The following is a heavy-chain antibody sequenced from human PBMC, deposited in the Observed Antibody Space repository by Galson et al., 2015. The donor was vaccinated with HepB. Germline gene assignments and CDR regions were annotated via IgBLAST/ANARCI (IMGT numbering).Heavy chain of an antibody. D-gene: IGHD5-18*01. V-gene: IGHV2-5*01. J-gene: IGHJ3*02. Sequence: PALVKPTQTLTLTCTFSGFSLSTSGVGVGWIRQPPGKALEWLALIYWNDDKRYSPSLKSRLTITKDTSKNQVVLTMTNMDPVDTATYYCAHRRSGPGIQLWLPRRERSAFDIWGQGTMVTVSS. CDR2: IYWNDDK. CDR1: GFSLSTSGVG. CDR3: AHRRSGPGIQLWLPRRERSAFDI.